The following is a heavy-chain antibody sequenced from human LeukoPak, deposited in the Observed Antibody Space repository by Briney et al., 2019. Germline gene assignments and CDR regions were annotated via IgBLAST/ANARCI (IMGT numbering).Heavy chain of an antibody. D-gene: IGHD3-3*01. Sequence: SETLSLTCTVSGASISNYYWTWIRQPAGKGLEWIGRLYIGRSTDYNPSLKSRVTMSVDTSNNQFSLKVTSVTAADTAIYYCARESRVFIGDGYYLDSWGPGTLVTVSP. V-gene: IGHV4-4*07. CDR2: LYIGRST. J-gene: IGHJ4*02. CDR1: GASISNYY. CDR3: ARESRVFIGDGYYLDS.